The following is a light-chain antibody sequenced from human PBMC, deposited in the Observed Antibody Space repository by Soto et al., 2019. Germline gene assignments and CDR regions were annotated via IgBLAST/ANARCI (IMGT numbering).Light chain of an antibody. Sequence: DIQMTQSPSSLSASVGDRVTITCRASQTISSYLNWYQQKPGKAPKLLIYAASSLQSGVPSRFSGSGSGTDFTLTISSLQPEDFATYYCQQSHSIPYTFGQGTKLEIE. V-gene: IGKV1-39*01. J-gene: IGKJ2*01. CDR3: QQSHSIPYT. CDR2: AAS. CDR1: QTISSY.